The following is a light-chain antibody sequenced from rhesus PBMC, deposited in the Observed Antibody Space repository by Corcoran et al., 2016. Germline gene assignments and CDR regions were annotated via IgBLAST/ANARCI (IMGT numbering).Light chain of an antibody. CDR1: ENVNNY. CDR3: QHSYGTPFT. Sequence: DIQMTQSPSSLSASVGDRVTITCRASENVNNYLNWYQQKPGKAPNLLIYKASTLQSGVPSRFSGSGSGTYFTLSISILQPEDFATYYCQHSYGTPFTFGPGTKLDIK. J-gene: IGKJ3*01. CDR2: KAS. V-gene: IGKV1-74*01.